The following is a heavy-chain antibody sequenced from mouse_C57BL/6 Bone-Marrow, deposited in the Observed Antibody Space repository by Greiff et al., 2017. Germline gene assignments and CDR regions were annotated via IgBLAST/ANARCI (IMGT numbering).Heavy chain of an antibody. CDR1: GYTFTDYY. V-gene: IGHV1-77*01. J-gene: IGHJ2*01. CDR2: IGPGSGST. CDR3: ASPYYYGSSYYDY. D-gene: IGHD1-1*01. Sequence: VQLQESGAELVKPGASVKISCKASGYTFTDYYINWVKQRPGQGLEWIGKIGPGSGSTYYNEKFKGKATLTADKSSSTAYMQLSSLTSEDSAVYVCASPYYYGSSYYDYWGQGTTLTVSS.